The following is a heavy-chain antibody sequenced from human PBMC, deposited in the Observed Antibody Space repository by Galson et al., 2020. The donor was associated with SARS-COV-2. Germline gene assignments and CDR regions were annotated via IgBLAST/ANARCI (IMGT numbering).Heavy chain of an antibody. D-gene: IGHD3-10*01. CDR3: AKAPYGSVDWYFDL. CDR2: FSASSGRT. V-gene: IGHV3-23*01. Sequence: GESLKISCEASGFTFSSYAMNWVRQAPGKGLEWVSAFSASSGRTYYADSVKGRFTISRDNSKNTLYLQMNSLRADDTAVYFCAKAPYGSVDWYFDLWGRGTLVTVSS. CDR1: GFTFSSYA. J-gene: IGHJ2*01.